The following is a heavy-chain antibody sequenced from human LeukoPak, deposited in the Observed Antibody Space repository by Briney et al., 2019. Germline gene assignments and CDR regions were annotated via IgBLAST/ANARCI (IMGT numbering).Heavy chain of an antibody. CDR2: IYTSGST. CDR3: ARVRSSSRTIYYYYYMDV. D-gene: IGHD6-13*01. J-gene: IGHJ6*03. V-gene: IGHV4-4*07. CDR1: GGSISSYY. Sequence: PSETLSLTCTVSGGSISSYYWSWIRQPAGKGLEWIGRIYTSGSTNYNPSLKSRVTMSVDTSKNQFSLKLSSVTAADTAVYCCARVRSSSRTIYYYYYMDVWGKGTTVTVSS.